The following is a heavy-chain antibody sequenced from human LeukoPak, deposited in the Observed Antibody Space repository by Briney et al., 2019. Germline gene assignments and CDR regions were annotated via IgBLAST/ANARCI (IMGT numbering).Heavy chain of an antibody. Sequence: GSSVKVSCKASGGTFSGYAISWVRQAPGQGLEWMGRIIPIFGTANYAQKFQGRVTITTDESTSTAYMELSSLRSEDTAVYYCARDQITIFGVVISWFDPWGQGTLVTVSS. J-gene: IGHJ5*02. V-gene: IGHV1-69*05. CDR1: GGTFSGYA. CDR3: ARDQITIFGVVISWFDP. D-gene: IGHD3-3*01. CDR2: IIPIFGTA.